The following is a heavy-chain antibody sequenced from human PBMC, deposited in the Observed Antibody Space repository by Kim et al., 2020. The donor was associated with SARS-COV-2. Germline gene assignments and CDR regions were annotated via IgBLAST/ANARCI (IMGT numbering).Heavy chain of an antibody. Sequence: GGSLRLSCAASGFTFSSYEMNWVRQAPGKGLEWVSYISSSGSTIYYADSVKGRFTISRDNAKNSLYLQMNSLRAEDTAVYYCAREEFYSSGWYFFDYWGQGTLVTVSS. J-gene: IGHJ4*02. V-gene: IGHV3-48*03. CDR1: GFTFSSYE. D-gene: IGHD6-19*01. CDR2: ISSSGSTI. CDR3: AREEFYSSGWYFFDY.